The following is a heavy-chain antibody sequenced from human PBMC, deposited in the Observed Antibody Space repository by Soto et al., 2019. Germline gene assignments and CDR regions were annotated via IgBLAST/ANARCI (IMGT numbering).Heavy chain of an antibody. Sequence: PGGSLRLSCAASGFTFSSYSMNWVRQAPGKGLEWVSSISSSSSYIYYADSVKGRFTISRDNAKNSLYLQMNSLGAEDTAVYYCARDPGVIAAAGTHWGQGTLVTVSS. D-gene: IGHD6-13*01. J-gene: IGHJ4*02. V-gene: IGHV3-21*01. CDR3: ARDPGVIAAAGTH. CDR1: GFTFSSYS. CDR2: ISSSSSYI.